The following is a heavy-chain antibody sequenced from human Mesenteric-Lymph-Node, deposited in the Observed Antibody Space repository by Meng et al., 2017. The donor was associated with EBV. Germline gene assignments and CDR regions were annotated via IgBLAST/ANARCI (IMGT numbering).Heavy chain of an antibody. CDR2: ISGSGGTT. J-gene: IGHJ4*02. CDR1: GFTFNIYD. V-gene: IGHV3-23*01. Sequence: EGHLLESGGGLVRPGGSLSLSGAASGFTFNIYDINWVRQAPGRGLEWVSGISGSGGTTYYADSVKGRFSISRDNSGNTVYLQMSSLRAEDTAVYYCSNLPYSYWGQGTLVTVSS. D-gene: IGHD4-11*01. CDR3: SNLPYSY.